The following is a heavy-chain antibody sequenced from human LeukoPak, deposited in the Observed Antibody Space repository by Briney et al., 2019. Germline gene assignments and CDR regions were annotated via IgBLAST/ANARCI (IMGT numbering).Heavy chain of an antibody. CDR3: AKGETLSGINYFAY. CDR1: GFTFSSYS. V-gene: IGHV3-23*01. D-gene: IGHD1-20*01. CDR2: ITGSGTGT. Sequence: GGSLRLSCAASGFTFSSYSMNWVRQAPGEGLEWVSGITGSGTGTYYADSVKGRFTISRDNSRNTLYLEMSNLRAEDTAIYYCAKGETLSGINYFAYWGQGTLVTVSS. J-gene: IGHJ4*02.